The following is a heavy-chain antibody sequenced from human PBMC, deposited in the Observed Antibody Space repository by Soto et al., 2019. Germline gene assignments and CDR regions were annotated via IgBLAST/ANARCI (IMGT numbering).Heavy chain of an antibody. V-gene: IGHV3-74*01. D-gene: IGHD2-15*01. CDR1: GITFSSYW. CDR2: IKSDGSST. J-gene: IGHJ4*02. CDR3: AREACSGGNCFYFGPDY. Sequence: PGGSLRLSCAASGITFSSYWMHWVRQASGKGLVWVSRIKSDGSSTSYADSVKGRFTISRDNAKNTLYLQMNSLRAEDTAVYYCAREACSGGNCFYFGPDYWGQGTLVTVSS.